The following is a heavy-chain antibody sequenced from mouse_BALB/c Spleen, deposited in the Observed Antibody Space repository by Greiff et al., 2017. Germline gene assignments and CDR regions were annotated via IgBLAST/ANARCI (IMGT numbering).Heavy chain of an antibody. Sequence: QVQLQQSGPELVRPGASVKMSCKASGYTLPSYWMHWVKQRPGQGLEWIGMIEPSNRETRLHQKVKDTATLNVDKSSNTAYMQLSSLTSADSAVYYCSSLVLFAYWGQGTLVTVSA. V-gene: IGHV1S127*01. CDR1: GYTLPSYW. CDR3: SSLVLFAY. J-gene: IGHJ3*01. CDR2: IEPSNRET.